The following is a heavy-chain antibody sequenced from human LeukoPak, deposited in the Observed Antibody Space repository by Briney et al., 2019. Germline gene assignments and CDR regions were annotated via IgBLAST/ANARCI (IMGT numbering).Heavy chain of an antibody. CDR2: IYHSGNT. CDR1: GDSISSTNW. J-gene: IGHJ4*02. Sequence: SETLSLTCTVSGDSISSTNWWSWVRQPPGKGLEWIGEIYHSGNTNYNPSLKSRVTISVDTSKNQFSLKLSSVTAADTAVYYCARIIAAAGTVDYWGQGTLVTVSS. V-gene: IGHV4-4*02. CDR3: ARIIAAAGTVDY. D-gene: IGHD6-13*01.